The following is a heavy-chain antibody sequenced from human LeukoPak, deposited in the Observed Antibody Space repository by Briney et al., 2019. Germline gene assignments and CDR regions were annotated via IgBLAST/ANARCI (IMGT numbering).Heavy chain of an antibody. D-gene: IGHD6-13*01. V-gene: IGHV4-39*01. CDR2: IYYSGST. CDR1: GGSISSNNYY. CDR3: ARHGDYSSWYVAY. J-gene: IGHJ4*02. Sequence: PSETLSLTCTVSGGSISSNNYYCGWIRQPPGKGLEWIGSIYYSGSTYYNPSLKSRVTISVDTSKNQFSLKLSSVTAADTAVYYCARHGDYSSWYVAYWGRGTLVTVSS.